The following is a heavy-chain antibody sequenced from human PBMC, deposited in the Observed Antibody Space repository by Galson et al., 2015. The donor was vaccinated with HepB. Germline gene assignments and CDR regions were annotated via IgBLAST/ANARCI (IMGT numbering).Heavy chain of an antibody. CDR3: ARTFLGWKQQLPFDY. D-gene: IGHD6-13*01. CDR1: GFTFTTYW. J-gene: IGHJ4*02. Sequence: SLRLSCAVSGFTFTTYWMSWVRQAPGKGLEWVANIKKDGSETYHVDSVKGRFTISRDNAKHSLYLQMNSLRVEDTAVYFCARTFLGWKQQLPFDYWGQGSRVTVSS. V-gene: IGHV3-7*03. CDR2: IKKDGSET.